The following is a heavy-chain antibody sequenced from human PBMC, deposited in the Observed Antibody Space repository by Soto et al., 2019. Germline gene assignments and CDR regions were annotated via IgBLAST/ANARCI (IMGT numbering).Heavy chain of an antibody. D-gene: IGHD6-19*01. CDR3: ARVGRLVADDNWFDP. CDR1: GYTFTSYG. Sequence: ASVKVSCKASGYTFTSYGISWVRQAPGQGLEWMGWISAYNGNTNYAQKLQGRVTMTTDTSTSTAYMELRSLRSDDTAVYYCARVGRLVADDNWFDPWGQGTLVTVSS. CDR2: ISAYNGNT. J-gene: IGHJ5*02. V-gene: IGHV1-18*01.